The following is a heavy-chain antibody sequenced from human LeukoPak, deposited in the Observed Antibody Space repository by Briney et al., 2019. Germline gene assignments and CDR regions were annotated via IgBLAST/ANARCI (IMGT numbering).Heavy chain of an antibody. V-gene: IGHV3-23*01. CDR3: AKGFGGSYYSAIDN. D-gene: IGHD2-15*01. Sequence: PGGSLRLSCAASGFTFNNDAMNWVRQAPGKGLEWVSAISGSGGSTFYADSLKGRFTISRDNSRNTLDLQMNSLRAEDTAVYYCAKGFGGSYYSAIDNWGQGTLVTVSS. J-gene: IGHJ4*02. CDR2: ISGSGGST. CDR1: GFTFNNDA.